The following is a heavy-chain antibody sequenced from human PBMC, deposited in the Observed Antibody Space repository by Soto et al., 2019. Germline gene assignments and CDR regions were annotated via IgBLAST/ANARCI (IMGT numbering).Heavy chain of an antibody. CDR1: GFTVSSNY. CDR3: ARVYSYGYNAFDL. CDR2: IYSGGIT. Sequence: EVQLVESGGGLVQPGGSLRLSCAASGFTVSSNYMSWVRQAPGKGLEWVSVIYSGGITYYADSVKGRFTISRDNSKNTLYLQMNSLRAEDTAVYYCARVYSYGYNAFDLWGQGTMVTVSS. V-gene: IGHV3-66*01. D-gene: IGHD5-18*01. J-gene: IGHJ3*01.